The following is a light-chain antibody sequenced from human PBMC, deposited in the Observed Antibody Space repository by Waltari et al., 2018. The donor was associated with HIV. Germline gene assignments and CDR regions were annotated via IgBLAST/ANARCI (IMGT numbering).Light chain of an antibody. V-gene: IGKV1-33*01. CDR2: DAS. CDR3: QQYDNLPFT. J-gene: IGKJ3*01. CDR1: QDISNY. Sequence: DIRWTQSPSSLSASLGDRVTTTCQASQDISNYLNWYQQKPGKAPKLLIYDASNLETGVPSRFSGSGSGTDFTFTISSLQPEDIATYYCQQYDNLPFTFGPGTKVDNK.